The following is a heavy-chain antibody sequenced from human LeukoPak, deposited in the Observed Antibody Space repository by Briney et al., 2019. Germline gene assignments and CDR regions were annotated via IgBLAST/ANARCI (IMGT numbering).Heavy chain of an antibody. CDR1: GGSISSGGYY. Sequence: SETLSLTFTVSGGSISSGGYYWSWIRQHPGKGLEWIGYIYYSGSTYYNPSLKSRVTISVDTSKNQFSLKLSSVTAADTAVYYCVRNSNDYSYFDYWGQGTLVTVSA. CDR2: IYYSGST. J-gene: IGHJ4*02. V-gene: IGHV4-31*03. CDR3: VRNSNDYSYFDY. D-gene: IGHD3-22*01.